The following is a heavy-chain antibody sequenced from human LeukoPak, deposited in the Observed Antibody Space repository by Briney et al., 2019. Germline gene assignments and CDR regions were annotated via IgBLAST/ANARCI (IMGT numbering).Heavy chain of an antibody. CDR3: AGGFHSSSWYYFDY. Sequence: GALVKVSCKASGYTFTGYYMHWVRQAPGQGLEWMGRINPNSGGTNYAQKFQGRVTMTRDTSISTAYMELSRLRSDDTAVYYCAGGFHSSSWYYFDYWGQGILVTVSS. V-gene: IGHV1-2*06. CDR2: INPNSGGT. D-gene: IGHD6-13*01. CDR1: GYTFTGYY. J-gene: IGHJ4*02.